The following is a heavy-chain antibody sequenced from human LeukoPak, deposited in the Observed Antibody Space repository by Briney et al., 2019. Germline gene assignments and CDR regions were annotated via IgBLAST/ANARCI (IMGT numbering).Heavy chain of an antibody. CDR2: IYYSGST. CDR1: GGSISSSSYS. J-gene: IGHJ5*02. Sequence: SETLSLTCTVSGGSISSSSYSWGWIRQPPGKELEWIGTIYYSGSTYYNPSLKSRVTISVDTSKNQFSLKLSSVTAADTAVYYCARGELDFDPWGQGTLVTVSS. D-gene: IGHD3-10*01. V-gene: IGHV4-39*07. CDR3: ARGELDFDP.